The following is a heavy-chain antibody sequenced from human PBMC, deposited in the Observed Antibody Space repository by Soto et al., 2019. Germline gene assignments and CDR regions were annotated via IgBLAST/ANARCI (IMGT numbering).Heavy chain of an antibody. J-gene: IGHJ4*02. CDR2: IYYSGST. D-gene: IGHD3-22*01. CDR3: ARLGGYYQAFDS. Sequence: SATLSLTCTVSGCSINTYYWSWMRQPPGKGLEWIGYIYYSGSTTYNPSLKSRVNISVDTSQNQFSLNLSSVTAADTAVYYCARLGGYYQAFDSWGQGTLVTVS. CDR1: GCSINTYY. V-gene: IGHV4-59*08.